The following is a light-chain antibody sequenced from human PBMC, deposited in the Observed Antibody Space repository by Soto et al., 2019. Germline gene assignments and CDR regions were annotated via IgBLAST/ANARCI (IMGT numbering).Light chain of an antibody. CDR3: CSFTSTSTHV. Sequence: QSALTQPASLSGSPGQSITISCTGTSSDIGAYDYVSWFQQHPGKAPKLMISEVNTRPSGVSNRFSGSKSGNTAYLTISGLQVEDEAEYFCCSFTSTSTHVFGTGTKVTGL. V-gene: IGLV2-14*01. CDR2: EVN. J-gene: IGLJ1*01. CDR1: SSDIGAYDY.